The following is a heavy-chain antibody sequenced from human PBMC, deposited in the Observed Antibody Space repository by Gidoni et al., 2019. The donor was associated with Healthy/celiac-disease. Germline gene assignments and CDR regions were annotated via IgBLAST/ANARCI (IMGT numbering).Heavy chain of an antibody. D-gene: IGHD3-3*01. J-gene: IGHJ2*01. CDR3: ARDPYDFWSGYSYWYFDL. CDR2: INHSGST. V-gene: IGHV4-34*01. Sequence: QVQLQQWGAGLLKPSETLSLTCAVYGGSFSGYYWSWIRQPRGKGLEWMGEINHSGSTNYNPSLKSRVTISVDTSKNQFSLKLSSVTAADTAVYYCARDPYDFWSGYSYWYFDLWGRGTLVTVSS. CDR1: GGSFSGYY.